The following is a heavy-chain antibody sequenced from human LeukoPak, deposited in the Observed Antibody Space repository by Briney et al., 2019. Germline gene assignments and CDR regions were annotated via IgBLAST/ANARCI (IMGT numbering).Heavy chain of an antibody. CDR2: INPDGSYT. CDR3: ARAMSTWGGVRNYFDS. Sequence: GGSLRLSCAASGFTFSAYWMHWVRQAPGKGLVWVSRINPDGSYTTYADSMKGRFTISRDNAKNTLYLQMNSLRAEDTAVYYCARAMSTWGGVRNYFDSWGRGALVTVSS. V-gene: IGHV3-74*01. J-gene: IGHJ4*02. CDR1: GFTFSAYW. D-gene: IGHD3-16*01.